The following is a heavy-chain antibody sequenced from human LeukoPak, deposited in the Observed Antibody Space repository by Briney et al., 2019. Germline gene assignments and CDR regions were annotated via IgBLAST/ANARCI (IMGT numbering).Heavy chain of an antibody. CDR2: MHPGNGNT. Sequence: EASVKVSCKASVYRFISNYIQWVRQAPGLGPEWMGWMHPGNGNTRYAEKFQGRVTMTRDTSINTAYMDLSSLRSGDTAVYYCAREGSYCVGGDCYSFDFWGQGTLITVSS. D-gene: IGHD2-21*02. V-gene: IGHV1-2*02. CDR1: VYRFISNY. CDR3: AREGSYCVGGDCYSFDF. J-gene: IGHJ4*02.